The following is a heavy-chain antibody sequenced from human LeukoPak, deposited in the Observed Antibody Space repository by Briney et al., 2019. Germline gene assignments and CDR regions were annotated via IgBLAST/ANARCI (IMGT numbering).Heavy chain of an antibody. V-gene: IGHV3-33*06. D-gene: IGHD6-13*01. CDR2: IWYDGSNK. CDR1: GFTFSSYG. CDR3: AKDRTGYSSSWYRFDY. Sequence: PGGSLRLSCAASGFTFSSYGMHWVRQAPGKGLEWVAVIWYDGSNKYYADSVKGRFTISRDNSKNTLYLQMSTLTAEDTAVYYFAKDRTGYSSSWYRFDYWGQGTLVTVSS. J-gene: IGHJ4*02.